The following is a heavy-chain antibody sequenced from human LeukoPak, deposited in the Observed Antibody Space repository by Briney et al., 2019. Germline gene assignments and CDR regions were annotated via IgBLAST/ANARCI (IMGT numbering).Heavy chain of an antibody. D-gene: IGHD3-10*01. Sequence: PGGSLRLSCAVSGLIFSSYGMHWVRQAPGKGLEWVAFIRYDGSNKYYADSVKGRFTISRDNSKNTLSLQMNSLRAEDTAVYYCVKDSKRWKTYYYESGSHYFDYWGQGTLVTVSS. CDR3: VKDSKRWKTYYYESGSHYFDY. V-gene: IGHV3-30*02. CDR1: GLIFSSYG. J-gene: IGHJ4*02. CDR2: IRYDGSNK.